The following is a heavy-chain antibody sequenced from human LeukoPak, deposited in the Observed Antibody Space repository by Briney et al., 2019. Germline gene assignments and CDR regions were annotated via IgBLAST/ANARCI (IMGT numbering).Heavy chain of an antibody. CDR2: IYYSGST. J-gene: IGHJ4*02. Sequence: SETLSLTCTVSGGFISGSSYYWGWIRQPPGKGPECIGSIYYSGSTYYNPSLKSRVTISVDTSKNQFSLKLRSVTAADTAVYYCARLKIKWELDYWGQGTLVTVSS. CDR1: GGFISGSSYY. D-gene: IGHD1-26*01. CDR3: ARLKIKWELDY. V-gene: IGHV4-39*01.